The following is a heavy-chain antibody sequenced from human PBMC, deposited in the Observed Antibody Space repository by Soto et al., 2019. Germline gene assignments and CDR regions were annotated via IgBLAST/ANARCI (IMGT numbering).Heavy chain of an antibody. CDR1: GFMLSAKW. J-gene: IGHJ4*02. CDR2: ISGASSHK. Sequence: GRSLGLSCEASGFMLSAKWMTWVSQDLRKGLVWRTTISGASSHKFNAASVKGRITISRVDAKNSLYLQRNSLIYENTASYNCVREDLHRFDHWGXGA. CDR3: VREDLHRFDH. V-gene: IGHV3-7*01.